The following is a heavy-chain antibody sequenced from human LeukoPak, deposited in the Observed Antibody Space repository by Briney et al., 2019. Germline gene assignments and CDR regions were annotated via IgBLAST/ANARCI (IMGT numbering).Heavy chain of an antibody. CDR3: AREGDDATQGWFDP. CDR2: IKQDGSEE. CDR1: GFTFSSYW. J-gene: IGHJ5*02. Sequence: GGSLRLSCAASGFTFSSYWMSWVRQAPGKGLEWVANIKQDGSEEYYVDSVKGRFTISRDNAKNSLYLQMNSLRAEDTAVYYCAREGDDATQGWFDPWGQGTLVTVSS. D-gene: IGHD3-10*01. V-gene: IGHV3-7*03.